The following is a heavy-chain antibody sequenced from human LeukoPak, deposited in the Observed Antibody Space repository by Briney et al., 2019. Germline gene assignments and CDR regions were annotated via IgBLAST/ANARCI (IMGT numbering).Heavy chain of an antibody. CDR3: ARDRYDILTGWALYGMDV. CDR1: GGPISSSNW. Sequence: SETLSLTCAVSGGPISSSNWWSWVRQPPGKGLEWIGEIYHSGSTNYSPSLKSRVTISVDKSKNQFSLKLSSVTAADTAVYYCARDRYDILTGWALYGMDVWGKGTTVTVSS. V-gene: IGHV4-4*02. D-gene: IGHD3-9*01. CDR2: IYHSGST. J-gene: IGHJ6*04.